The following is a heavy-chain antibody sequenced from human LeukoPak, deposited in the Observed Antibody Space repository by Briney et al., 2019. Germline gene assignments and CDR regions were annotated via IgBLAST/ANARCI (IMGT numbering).Heavy chain of an antibody. CDR2: FHTSGST. D-gene: IGHD2-2*01. J-gene: IGHJ5*02. CDR1: GASISNYP. V-gene: IGHV4-4*07. CDR3: ARDSAKPNTDCSSTSCYRFLAGNWFDP. Sequence: PSETLSLTCTVSGASISNYPWSWIRQSAGEGLEWIGRFHTSGSTNYNPSLKSRVTMSIDTSKNQLSLKLTSVTAADTAVYYCARDSAKPNTDCSSTSCYRFLAGNWFDPWGQGTLVTVSS.